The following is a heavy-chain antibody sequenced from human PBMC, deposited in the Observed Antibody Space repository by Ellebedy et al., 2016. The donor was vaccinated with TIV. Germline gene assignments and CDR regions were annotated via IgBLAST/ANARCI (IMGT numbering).Heavy chain of an antibody. V-gene: IGHV4-38-2*02. CDR2: IYRSGST. Sequence: MPGGSLRLSCTVSGGSSSGYYWGWIRQPPGKGLEWIGSIYRSGSTYYNPSLKSRVTISVDTSKNQFSLKLSAVTAADTAVYYCARGQLVVGYWGQGTLVTVSS. D-gene: IGHD6-13*01. J-gene: IGHJ4*02. CDR1: GGSSSGYY. CDR3: ARGQLVVGY.